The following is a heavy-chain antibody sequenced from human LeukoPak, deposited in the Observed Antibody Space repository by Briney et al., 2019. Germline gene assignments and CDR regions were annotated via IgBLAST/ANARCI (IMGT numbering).Heavy chain of an antibody. CDR3: ARGGPNCGGDCFDGY. D-gene: IGHD2-21*02. J-gene: IGHJ4*02. V-gene: IGHV1-69*04. Sequence: ASVKVSCKASGGTFSSYAISWVRQAPGQGLEWMGRIIPILGIANYAQKFQGRVTITADKSTSTAYMELSSLRSEDTAVYYCARGGPNCGGDCFDGYWGQGTLVTVSS. CDR2: IIPILGIA. CDR1: GGTFSSYA.